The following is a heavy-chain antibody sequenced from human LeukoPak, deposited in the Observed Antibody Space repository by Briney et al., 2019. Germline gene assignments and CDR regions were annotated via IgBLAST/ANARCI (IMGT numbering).Heavy chain of an antibody. D-gene: IGHD3-3*02. CDR1: GFTFRNYW. Sequence: GGSLRLSCAAPGFTFRNYWRNWVGRAPGKGLEWVANIKEDGSEKYHVDSVKGRFIISRDNAKNSLYLQMNSLRAEDTAVYYCARDSQHLNFDYWGQGTLVTVSS. CDR3: ARDSQHLNFDY. CDR2: IKEDGSEK. J-gene: IGHJ4*02. V-gene: IGHV3-7*04.